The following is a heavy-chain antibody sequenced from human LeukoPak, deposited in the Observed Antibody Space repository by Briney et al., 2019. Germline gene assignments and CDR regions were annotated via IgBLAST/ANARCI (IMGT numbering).Heavy chain of an antibody. Sequence: GGSLRLSCAASGFTFRSYWMSWVRQAPGKGLEWVANIKQDGSEKYYVDSVKGRFTISRDNAKNSLYLQMNSLRAEDTAVYYCARGGRWLQSDLIDHWGQGTLVTVSS. J-gene: IGHJ4*02. V-gene: IGHV3-7*01. CDR3: ARGGRWLQSDLIDH. CDR1: GFTFRSYW. D-gene: IGHD5-24*01. CDR2: IKQDGSEK.